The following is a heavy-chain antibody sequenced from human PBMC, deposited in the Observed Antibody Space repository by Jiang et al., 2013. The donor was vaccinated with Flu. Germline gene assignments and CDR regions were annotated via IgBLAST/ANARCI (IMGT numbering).Heavy chain of an antibody. Sequence: QLVESGGGVVQPGRSLRLSCAASGFTFSSYGMHWVRQAPGKGLEWVAVIWYDGSNKYYADSVKGRFTISRDNSKNTLYLQMNSLRAEDTAVYYCARANNFMVRGVWGAFDIWGQGTMVTVSS. J-gene: IGHJ3*02. V-gene: IGHV3-33*01. CDR1: GFTFSSYG. D-gene: IGHD3-10*01. CDR3: ARANNFMVRGVWGAFDI. CDR2: IWYDGSNK.